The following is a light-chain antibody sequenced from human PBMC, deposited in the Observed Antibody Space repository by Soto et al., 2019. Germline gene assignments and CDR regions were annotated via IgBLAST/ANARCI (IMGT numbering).Light chain of an antibody. Sequence: EIVLTQSPGTLSLSPGERATLSCRASHSVSSTYLAWYQQKPGQAPRLLIYGASSRATGIPDRFSGSGYGTDFTLIINRLEHEDFAVYYCQQYGSSPPYTFGQGTKLEIK. J-gene: IGKJ2*01. V-gene: IGKV3-20*01. CDR1: HSVSSTY. CDR3: QQYGSSPPYT. CDR2: GAS.